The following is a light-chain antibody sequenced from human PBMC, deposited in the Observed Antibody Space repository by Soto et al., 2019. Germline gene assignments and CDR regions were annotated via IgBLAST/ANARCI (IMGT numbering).Light chain of an antibody. V-gene: IGKV3-20*01. CDR1: QIVSASH. CDR2: GAS. CDR3: QHYGSSPLT. Sequence: VVLTQPPGTLSLSPGERATLSCRASQIVSASHLAWYQQKPGQAPRLLLYGASTRATDIPDRFSGSGSGTDFTLTTSRVEPEDFAVFYCQHYGSSPLTFGGGTKVDIK. J-gene: IGKJ4*01.